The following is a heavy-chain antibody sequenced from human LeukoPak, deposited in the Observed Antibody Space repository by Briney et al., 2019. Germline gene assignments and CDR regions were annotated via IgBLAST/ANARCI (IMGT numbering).Heavy chain of an antibody. CDR1: AFTFSAYS. Sequence: GGSLRLSCAASAFTFSAYSMNWVRQAPGKGLEWVSCITSSSTYIYYADSVKGRFTISRDNAKTSLYLQMNSLRAEDTAVYYCVRGTAATTTFDHWGQGTLVTVSS. D-gene: IGHD2-15*01. V-gene: IGHV3-21*01. CDR3: VRGTAATTTFDH. J-gene: IGHJ4*02. CDR2: ITSSSTYI.